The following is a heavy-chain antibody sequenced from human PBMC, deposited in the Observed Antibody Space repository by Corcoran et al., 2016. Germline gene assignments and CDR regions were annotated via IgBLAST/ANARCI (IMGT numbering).Heavy chain of an antibody. CDR2: IWYDGRNK. J-gene: IGHJ4*02. V-gene: IGHV3-33*01. CDR3: ARGGSGYSSGWYGGAFDY. CDR1: GFTFSSYG. D-gene: IGHD6-19*01. Sequence: QVQLVVSGGGVVQPGRSLRLSCAASGFTFSSYGMRWVRQAPGKGLEWVAVIWYDGRNKYYADSVKGRFTISRDNSKNTLYLQMNSLRAEDTAVYYCARGGSGYSSGWYGGAFDYWGQGTLVTVSS.